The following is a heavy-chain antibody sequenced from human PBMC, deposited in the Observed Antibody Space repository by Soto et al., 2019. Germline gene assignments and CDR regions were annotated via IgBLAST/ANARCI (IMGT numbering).Heavy chain of an antibody. Sequence: QLQLQESGPGLVKPSETLSLTCTVSGGSISSSSYYWGWIRQPPGKGLEWIGSIYYSGSTYYNPSLKSRVTISVDSSKNQFSLKLSSVTAADTAVYYCARSNFDWFPDAFDIWGQGTMVTVSS. CDR1: GGSISSSSYY. CDR3: ARSNFDWFPDAFDI. D-gene: IGHD3-9*01. J-gene: IGHJ3*02. CDR2: IYYSGST. V-gene: IGHV4-39*01.